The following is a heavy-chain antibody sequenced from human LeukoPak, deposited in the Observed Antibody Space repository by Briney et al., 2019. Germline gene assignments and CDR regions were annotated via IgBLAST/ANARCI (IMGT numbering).Heavy chain of an antibody. J-gene: IGHJ4*02. D-gene: IGHD4/OR15-4a*01. CDR1: GFTFSDYA. CDR3: VKLVYGAYYFDY. V-gene: IGHV3-23*01. CDR2: LSGSGAGT. Sequence: GGSLRLSCAASGFTFSDYALGWVRQAPGRGLEWVATLSGSGAGTYYSDSVQGRFTISRDNSKNTVHLQMTSLRAEDTAVYFCVKLVYGAYYFDYWGRGTLVTVSS.